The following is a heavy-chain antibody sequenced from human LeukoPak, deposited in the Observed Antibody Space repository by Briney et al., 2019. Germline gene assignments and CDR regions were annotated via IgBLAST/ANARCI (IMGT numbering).Heavy chain of an antibody. CDR2: IYYSGST. CDR1: GGSISSSSYY. Sequence: SETLSLTCTVSGGSISSSSYYWGWIRQPPGKGLEWIGSIYYSGSTYYNPSLKSRVTISVDTSKNQFSLKLSSVTAADTAVYYCARRPIRYSSGWPGPHDAFYIWGQGTMVTVSS. J-gene: IGHJ3*02. CDR3: ARRPIRYSSGWPGPHDAFYI. D-gene: IGHD6-19*01. V-gene: IGHV4-39*01.